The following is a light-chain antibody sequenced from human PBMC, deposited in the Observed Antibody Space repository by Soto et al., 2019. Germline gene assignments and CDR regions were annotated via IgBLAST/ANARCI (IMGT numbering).Light chain of an antibody. CDR2: DVS. CDR3: SSYTSSSTVV. J-gene: IGLJ2*01. V-gene: IGLV2-14*01. Sequence: QSVLTQPASVSGSPGQSITISCTRTSSDVGGYNYVSWYQQQPGKAPKLMIYDVSNRPSGVSNRFSGSKSGNTASLTISGLQAEDEADYYCSSYTSSSTVVFGGGTKLTVL. CDR1: SSDVGGYNY.